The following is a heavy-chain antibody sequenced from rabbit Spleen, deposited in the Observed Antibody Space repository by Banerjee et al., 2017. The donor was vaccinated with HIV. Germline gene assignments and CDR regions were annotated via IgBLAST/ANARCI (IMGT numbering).Heavy chain of an antibody. CDR2: IEGGSSAFS. CDR1: GFSFSSSDY. V-gene: IGHV1S40*01. CDR3: ARDSGSSFSSYGMDL. J-gene: IGHJ6*01. Sequence: QSLEESGGDLVKPGASLTLTCTASGFSFSSSDYMCWVRQAPGKGLEWIACIEGGSSAFSYFARWAKGRFTISKTSSTTVTLQMTSLTAADTATYFCARDSGSSFSSYGMDLWGQGTLVTVS. D-gene: IGHD8-1*01.